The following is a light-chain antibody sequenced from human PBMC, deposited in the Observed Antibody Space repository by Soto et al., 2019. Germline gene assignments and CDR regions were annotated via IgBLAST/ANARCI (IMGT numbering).Light chain of an antibody. V-gene: IGLV6-57*04. CDR1: SGSIASNY. Sequence: NFMLTQPHSVSESPGKTVTISCTRSSGSIASNYVQWYQQRPGSAPTTVIYEDNQRPSGVPDRFSGSIDSSSNSASLTISGLKTEDEADYYCQSYDSSNIPVVFGGGTKLTVL. J-gene: IGLJ2*01. CDR3: QSYDSSNIPVV. CDR2: EDN.